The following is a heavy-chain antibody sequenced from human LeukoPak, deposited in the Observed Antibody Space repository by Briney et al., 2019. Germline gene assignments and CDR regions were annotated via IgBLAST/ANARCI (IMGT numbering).Heavy chain of an antibody. CDR3: ARGQIVVVVAATKAMAYYWFDP. V-gene: IGHV4-34*01. CDR2: INHNGST. J-gene: IGHJ5*02. CDR1: GGSFSGYY. D-gene: IGHD2-15*01. Sequence: SETLSLTCAVSGGSFSGYYWSWIRQPPGKGLEWIGEINHNGSTNYNPSLKSRVTISVDTSKNQFSLKLSAVTVAATAVYYCARGQIVVVVAATKAMAYYWFDPWGQGTLVTVSS.